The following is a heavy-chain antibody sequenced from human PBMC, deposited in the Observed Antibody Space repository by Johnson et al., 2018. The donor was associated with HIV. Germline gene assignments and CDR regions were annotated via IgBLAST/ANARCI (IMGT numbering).Heavy chain of an antibody. CDR2: IRSKGNNYAT. Sequence: VQLVESGGGLVQPGGSLKLACAASGFTFSGSALHWVRQASGKGLEWVGHIRSKGNNYATAYAASVKGRFTIPRDDSQNTAYLKMNRLKTEDTAVYYCTKLVGYCSGGGCYTPGDIWGQGTMVTVSS. CDR3: TKLVGYCSGGGCYTPGDI. V-gene: IGHV3-73*01. D-gene: IGHD2-15*01. CDR1: GFTFSGSA. J-gene: IGHJ3*02.